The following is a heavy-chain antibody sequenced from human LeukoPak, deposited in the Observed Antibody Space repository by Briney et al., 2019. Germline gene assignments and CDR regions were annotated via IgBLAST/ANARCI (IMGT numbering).Heavy chain of an antibody. CDR3: ASQVVVPAARLFDY. Sequence: GGSLRLSCAASGFTFSSYSMNWVRQAPGKGLEWVSSISSISSYIYYADSVKGRFTISRDNPKNSLYLQMNSLRAEDTAVYYCASQVVVPAARLFDYWGQGTLVTVSS. V-gene: IGHV3-21*01. CDR1: GFTFSSYS. D-gene: IGHD2-2*01. J-gene: IGHJ4*02. CDR2: ISSISSYI.